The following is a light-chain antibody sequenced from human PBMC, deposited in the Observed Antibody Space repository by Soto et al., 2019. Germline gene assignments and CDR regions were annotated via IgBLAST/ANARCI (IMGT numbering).Light chain of an antibody. J-gene: IGKJ5*01. Sequence: IQLTQSPSSLSAYVGDRVTITCRASQGISSYLAWYQQKPGKAPKLLISAASTLQSEVPSRFSGSGSGTDFTLTISSLQPEDFVTYYCQQLNDYPITFGQGTRLEIK. CDR3: QQLNDYPIT. CDR2: AAS. V-gene: IGKV1-9*01. CDR1: QGISSY.